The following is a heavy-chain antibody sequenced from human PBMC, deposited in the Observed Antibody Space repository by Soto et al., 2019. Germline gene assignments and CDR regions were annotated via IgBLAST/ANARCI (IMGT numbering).Heavy chain of an antibody. J-gene: IGHJ5*02. CDR3: ARDTYSSSWSNWFDP. CDR2: ISYDGSNK. D-gene: IGHD6-13*01. CDR1: GFTFSSYA. Sequence: GGSLRLSCAASGFTFSSYAMHWVRQAPGKGLEWVAVISYDGSNKYYADSVKGRFTISRDNSKNTLYLQMNSLRAEDTAVYYCARDTYSSSWSNWFDPWGQGTLVTVSS. V-gene: IGHV3-30-3*01.